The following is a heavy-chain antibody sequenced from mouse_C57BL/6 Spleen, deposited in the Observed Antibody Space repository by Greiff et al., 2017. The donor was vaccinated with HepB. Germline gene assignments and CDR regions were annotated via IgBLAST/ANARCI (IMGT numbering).Heavy chain of an antibody. CDR3: ARQAVGGYFDV. CDR1: GFTFSDYG. J-gene: IGHJ1*03. Sequence: DVQLVESGGGLVQPGGSLKLSCAASGFTFSDYGMAWVRQAPRKGPEWVAFISNLAYSIYYADTVTGRFTISRENAKNTLYLEMSSLRSEDTAMYYCARQAVGGYFDVWGTGTTVTVSS. D-gene: IGHD1-1*01. CDR2: ISNLAYSI. V-gene: IGHV5-15*01.